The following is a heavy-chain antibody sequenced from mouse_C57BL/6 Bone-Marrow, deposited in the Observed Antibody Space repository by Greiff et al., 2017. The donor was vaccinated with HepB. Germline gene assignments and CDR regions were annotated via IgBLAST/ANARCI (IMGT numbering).Heavy chain of an antibody. CDR2: IYPRSGNT. Sequence: QVQLQHSGAELARPGASVKLSCKASGYTFTSYGISWVKQRTGQGLEWIGEIYPRSGNTYYNEKFKGKATLTADKSSSTAYMELRSLTSEDSAVYFCARSRLLVPGSSYPYYFDYWGQGTTLTVSS. CDR3: ARSRLLVPGSSYPYYFDY. J-gene: IGHJ2*01. V-gene: IGHV1-81*01. D-gene: IGHD1-1*01. CDR1: GYTFTSYG.